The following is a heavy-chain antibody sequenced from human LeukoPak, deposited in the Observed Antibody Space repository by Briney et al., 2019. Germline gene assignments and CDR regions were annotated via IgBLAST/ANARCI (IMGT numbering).Heavy chain of an antibody. CDR1: GFTFSSYG. V-gene: IGHV3-30*02. D-gene: IGHD6-19*01. Sequence: GGSLRLSCAASGFTFSSYGMHWVRQAPGKGLEWVAFIRYDGSNKYYADSVKGRFTISRDNSKNTLYLQMNSLRAEDTAVYYCAKVRPRDSSGCGDYWGQGTLVTVSS. J-gene: IGHJ4*02. CDR2: IRYDGSNK. CDR3: AKVRPRDSSGCGDY.